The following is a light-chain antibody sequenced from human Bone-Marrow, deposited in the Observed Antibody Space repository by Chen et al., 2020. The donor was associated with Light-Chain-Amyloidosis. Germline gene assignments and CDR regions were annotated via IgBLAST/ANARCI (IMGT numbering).Light chain of an antibody. CDR2: EVT. V-gene: IGLV2-14*01. CDR1: SSDVGGDNH. Sequence: QSALTPPASVSGSPVQSITISRTGTSSDVGGDNHVSWYQQHPDKAPKLMIYEVTNRPSWVPDRFSGSKSDNTASLTISGLQTEDEADYFCSSYTITNTLVFGSGTRVTVL. J-gene: IGLJ1*01. CDR3: SSYTITNTLV.